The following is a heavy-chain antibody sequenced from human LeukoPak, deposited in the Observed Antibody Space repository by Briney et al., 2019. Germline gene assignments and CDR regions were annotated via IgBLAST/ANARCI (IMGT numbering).Heavy chain of an antibody. D-gene: IGHD6-19*01. CDR3: ARYSSGFRPNFAS. CDR2: IYYSGTT. CDR1: GFTFSDYY. V-gene: IGHV4-38-2*01. J-gene: IGHJ4*02. Sequence: GSLRLSCAASGFTFSDYYMSWIRQPPGKGLEWIGGIYYSGTTYYNLSLKSRVTVSVDTSKNQFSLNLSSVTAADTAVYYCARYSSGFRPNFASWGQGTLVTVSS.